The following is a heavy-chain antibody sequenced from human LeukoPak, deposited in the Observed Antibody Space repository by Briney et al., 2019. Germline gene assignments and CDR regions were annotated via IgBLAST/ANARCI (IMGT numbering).Heavy chain of an antibody. J-gene: IGHJ4*02. CDR3: ARDQYWAFAY. Sequence: GGSLRLSCAASGFTFSSYCMNWVRQAPGKGLEWLSYISTSTIYYADSVKGRFTISRDNAKNSLYLQMNSLRDEDTAVYYCARDQYWAFAYWGQGTLVTVSS. V-gene: IGHV3-48*02. CDR2: ISTSTI. CDR1: GFTFSSYC. D-gene: IGHD2-8*02.